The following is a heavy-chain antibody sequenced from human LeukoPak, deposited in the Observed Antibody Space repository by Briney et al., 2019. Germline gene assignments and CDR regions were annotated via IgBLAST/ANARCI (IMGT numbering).Heavy chain of an antibody. J-gene: IGHJ4*02. D-gene: IGHD6-19*01. CDR3: ARERSSGWNDC. CDR2: IKQDGSEK. V-gene: IGHV3-7*01. CDR1: GFTFSNYW. Sequence: GGSLRLSCAASGFTFSNYWMTWVRQAPGKGLEWVANIKQDGSEKHYGDSVKGRFTISRDNAKNSLHLEMNSLRAEDTAVYYCARERSSGWNDCWGQGTLVTVSS.